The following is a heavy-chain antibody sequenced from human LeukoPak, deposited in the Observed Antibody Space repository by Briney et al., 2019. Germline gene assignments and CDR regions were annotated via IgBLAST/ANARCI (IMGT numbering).Heavy chain of an antibody. D-gene: IGHD4-17*01. CDR1: GGTFSSYA. CDR3: ARVTVTTGVNI. CDR2: IIPILGIA. Sequence: SVKVSCKASGGTFSSYAISWVRQAPGQGLEWMGRIIPILGIANYAQKFQGRVTITADKSTSTAYMELSSLRSEDTAVYYCARVTVTTGVNIWGQGTMVTVSS. J-gene: IGHJ3*02. V-gene: IGHV1-69*04.